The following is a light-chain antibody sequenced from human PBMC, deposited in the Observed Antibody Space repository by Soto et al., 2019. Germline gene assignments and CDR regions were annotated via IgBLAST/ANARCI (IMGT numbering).Light chain of an antibody. J-gene: IGKJ1*01. Sequence: MTQSPSTLFASLGVRVTITCRAIQSVRDWLTWYQHRAGQAPRLLIYGASSRAADISDRFSGRGSGKDFTLTISRLEPEDFAVYYCQEYDNSPRTFGQGTKVDIK. CDR2: GAS. CDR3: QEYDNSPRT. CDR1: QSVRDW. V-gene: IGKV3D-7*01.